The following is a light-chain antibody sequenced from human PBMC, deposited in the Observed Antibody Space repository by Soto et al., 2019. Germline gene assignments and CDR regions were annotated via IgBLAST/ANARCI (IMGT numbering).Light chain of an antibody. Sequence: DIQMTQSPSSLSASVGDRVTITCQASQDINDYLNWYQQKTGKAPQLLIYDSSNLETGVPSRFSGSGSGTDFTLTISSLQPEDVATFYCQQYHTLFTFGPGTKVDIK. J-gene: IGKJ3*01. V-gene: IGKV1-33*01. CDR3: QQYHTLFT. CDR1: QDINDY. CDR2: DSS.